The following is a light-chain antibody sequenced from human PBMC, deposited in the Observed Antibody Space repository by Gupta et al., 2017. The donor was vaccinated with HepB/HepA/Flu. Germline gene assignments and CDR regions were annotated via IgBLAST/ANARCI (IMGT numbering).Light chain of an antibody. V-gene: IGKV3-15*01. CDR2: SAS. J-gene: IGKJ4*01. CDR1: QSISDN. Sequence: EVVMTQSPATLSVSPGERATLSCRASQSISDNLAWYQQKPGQAPRLLIFSASTRATGVPARFRGSVSGTECTLTISSLQSEDFAVYYWQQYNNGPRRTFGGGTKVEIK. CDR3: QQYNNGPRRT.